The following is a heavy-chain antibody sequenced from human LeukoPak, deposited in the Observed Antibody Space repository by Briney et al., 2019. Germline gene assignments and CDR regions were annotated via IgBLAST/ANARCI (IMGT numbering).Heavy chain of an antibody. CDR3: ARAAYVEMATIYP. J-gene: IGHJ5*02. CDR2: ISSSSSTI. Sequence: GGSLRLSCAASGFTFSSYSMNWVRQAPGKGLEWVSYISSSSSTIYYADSVKGRFTISRDNAKNSLYLQMNSLRAEDTAVYYCARAAYVEMATIYPWGQGSLVTVSS. V-gene: IGHV3-48*01. CDR1: GFTFSSYS. D-gene: IGHD5-24*01.